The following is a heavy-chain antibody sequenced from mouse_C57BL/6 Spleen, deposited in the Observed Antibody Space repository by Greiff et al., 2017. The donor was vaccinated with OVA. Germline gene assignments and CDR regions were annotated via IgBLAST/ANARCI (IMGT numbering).Heavy chain of an antibody. V-gene: IGHV1-5*01. Sequence: VQLKQSGTVLARPGASVKMSCKTSGYTFTSYWMHWVKQRPGQGLEWIGAIYPGNSDTSYNQKFKGKAKLTAVTSASTAYMELSSLTNEDSAVYYCTVTTGGNWYFDVWGTGTTVTVSS. J-gene: IGHJ1*03. D-gene: IGHD1-1*01. CDR3: TVTTGGNWYFDV. CDR1: GYTFTSYW. CDR2: IYPGNSDT.